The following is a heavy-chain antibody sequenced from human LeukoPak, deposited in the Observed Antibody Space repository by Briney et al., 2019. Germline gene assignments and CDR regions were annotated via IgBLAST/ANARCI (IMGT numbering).Heavy chain of an antibody. CDR3: ARSGWGSDFDY. D-gene: IGHD6-19*01. V-gene: IGHV4-59*03. CDR1: GGSTSSYY. CDR2: IYYSGST. Sequence: SGTLSLTCTVSGGSTSSYYWSWIRQPPGKGLEWIGYIYYSGSTNYNPSLKSRVTISVDTSKNQFSLKLSSVTAADTAVYYCARSGWGSDFDYWGQGTLVTVSS. J-gene: IGHJ4*02.